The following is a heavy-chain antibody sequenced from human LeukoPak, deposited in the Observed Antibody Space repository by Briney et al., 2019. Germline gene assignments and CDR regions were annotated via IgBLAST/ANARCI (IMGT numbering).Heavy chain of an antibody. D-gene: IGHD6-13*01. CDR1: GFTFSSYA. Sequence: GGSLRLSCAASGFTFSSYAMSWVRQAPGKGLEWVAFIRHDGSTKYYADSVKGRFTISRDNSKNTLYLQMNSLRAEDTALYYCAKVDSSSWGIPDYWGQGTLVTVSS. CDR2: IRHDGSTK. V-gene: IGHV3-30*02. CDR3: AKVDSSSWGIPDY. J-gene: IGHJ4*02.